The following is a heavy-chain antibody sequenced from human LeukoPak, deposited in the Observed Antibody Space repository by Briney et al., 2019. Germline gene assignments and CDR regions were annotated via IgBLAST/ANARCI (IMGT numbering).Heavy chain of an antibody. Sequence: QPGRSLRLSCAASGFTFSSYFMYWVRQAPGKGLEWVAVVSNDGSNKYHADSVKGRFTISRDNSKNTLYLQMDSLRAEDTAVYYCARDRSKCMDVWGQETTVTVSS. J-gene: IGHJ6*02. CDR2: VSNDGSNK. D-gene: IGHD3-10*01. CDR3: ARDRSKCMDV. V-gene: IGHV3-30-3*01. CDR1: GFTFSSYF.